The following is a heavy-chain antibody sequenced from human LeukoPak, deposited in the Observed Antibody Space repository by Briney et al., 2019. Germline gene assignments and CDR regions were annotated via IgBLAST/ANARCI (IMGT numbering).Heavy chain of an antibody. Sequence: SETLSLTCTVSGGSIGSGTYYWGWIRQSPGKGLEWIGSIYYSGSTYYNPSLKSRVTISVDTSKNQFSLRLSSVTAADTAVYYCARVSGHFYFYYYMDVWGKGTTVTISS. J-gene: IGHJ6*03. CDR3: ARVSGHFYFYYYMDV. V-gene: IGHV4-39*01. CDR2: IYYSGST. CDR1: GGSIGSGTYY.